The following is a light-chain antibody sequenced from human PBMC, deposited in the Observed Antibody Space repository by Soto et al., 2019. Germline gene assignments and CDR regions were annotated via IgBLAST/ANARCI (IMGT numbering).Light chain of an antibody. CDR2: AAS. V-gene: IGKV1-39*01. CDR1: QSISRN. J-gene: IGKJ4*01. CDR3: QQSYTTPLT. Sequence: DIQMTQSPASLSVSVGDRATITCRASQSISRNLNWYQQKPGKAPNLLIYAASTLQTGVPSRFSGSGSGTDFTLTISSLQPEDFAIYYCQQSYTTPLTFGGGTKVEIK.